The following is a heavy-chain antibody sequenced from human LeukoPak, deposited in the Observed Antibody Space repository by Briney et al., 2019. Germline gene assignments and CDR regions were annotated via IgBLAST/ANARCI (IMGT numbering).Heavy chain of an antibody. CDR2: INHSGST. CDR3: ARVSPYYDILTGYYKTYYYYYGMDV. Sequence: SETLSLTCAVYGGSSSGYYWSWIRQPPGKGLEWIGEINHSGSTNYNPSLKSRVTISVDKSKNQFSLKLSSVTAADTAVYYCARVSPYYDILTGYYKTYYYYYGMDVWGQGTTVTVSS. CDR1: GGSSSGYY. D-gene: IGHD3-9*01. J-gene: IGHJ6*02. V-gene: IGHV4-34*01.